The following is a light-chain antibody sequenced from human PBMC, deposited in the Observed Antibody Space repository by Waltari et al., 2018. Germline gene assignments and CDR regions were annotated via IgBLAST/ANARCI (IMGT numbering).Light chain of an antibody. CDR1: QSIANN. Sequence: EVVMTQSPATLSVSPGERATLSCRASQSIANNLAWYQQKPGQAPRLLISGASTRATGIPARFRGSGSGTDFTLTINSLQAEDVAIYYCQQYNNWPRALTFGGGTKVEIK. CDR3: QQYNNWPRALT. V-gene: IGKV3-15*01. CDR2: GAS. J-gene: IGKJ4*01.